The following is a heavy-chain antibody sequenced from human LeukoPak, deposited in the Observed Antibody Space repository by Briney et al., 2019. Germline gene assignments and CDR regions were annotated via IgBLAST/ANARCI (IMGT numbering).Heavy chain of an antibody. CDR2: ISSGSSYI. CDR1: GITFRSYS. Sequence: GGSLRLSCAASGITFRSYSMNWVRQAPGKGLEWVSSISSGSSYIYYADSVKGRFTISRDNAKNSLYLQMNSLRAEDTAVYYCARVRLEWLEDDAFDIWGQGTMVTVSS. V-gene: IGHV3-21*01. D-gene: IGHD6-19*01. CDR3: ARVRLEWLEDDAFDI. J-gene: IGHJ3*02.